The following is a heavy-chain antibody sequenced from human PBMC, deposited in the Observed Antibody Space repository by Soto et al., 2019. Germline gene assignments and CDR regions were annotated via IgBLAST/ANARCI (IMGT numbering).Heavy chain of an antibody. J-gene: IGHJ4*02. Sequence: QVQLQESGPGLVKPSQTLSLTCTVSGGSISSGGYYWSWIRQHPGKGLEWIGYIYYSGSTYYNPSVKSRVMISVDTSKNQFALELSSVTAADTAVYYCAGDVGAGHYDSSGYYFDYWGQGTLVTVSS. CDR1: GGSISSGGYY. CDR3: AGDVGAGHYDSSGYYFDY. V-gene: IGHV4-31*03. CDR2: IYYSGST. D-gene: IGHD3-22*01.